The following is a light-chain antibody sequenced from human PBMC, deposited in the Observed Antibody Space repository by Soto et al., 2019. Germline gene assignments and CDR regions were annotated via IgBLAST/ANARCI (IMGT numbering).Light chain of an antibody. J-gene: IGLJ1*01. CDR1: SSDVGVYNY. CDR2: DVT. CDR3: SSYLSSRTYV. V-gene: IGLV2-14*03. Sequence: QSALTQPASVSGSPGQSITVSCTGSSSDVGVYNYVSWYQQHPGKAPKLIIYDVTNRPSGISSRFSGAKSGNTASLTISGLQAEDEADYYCSSYLSSRTYVFGTGTKLTV.